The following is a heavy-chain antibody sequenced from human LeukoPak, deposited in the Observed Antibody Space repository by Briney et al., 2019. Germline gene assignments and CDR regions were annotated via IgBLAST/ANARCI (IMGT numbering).Heavy chain of an antibody. J-gene: IGHJ6*03. V-gene: IGHV4-38-2*02. Sequence: SETLSLTCTVSSYSISSGYYWGWIRQPPGKGLEWIGSIYHSGGTYYNPSLKSRVTISVDTSKNQFSLKLSSVTAADTAVYYCARDQPYMDVWGKGTTVTVSS. CDR2: IYHSGGT. CDR3: ARDQPYMDV. CDR1: SYSISSGYY.